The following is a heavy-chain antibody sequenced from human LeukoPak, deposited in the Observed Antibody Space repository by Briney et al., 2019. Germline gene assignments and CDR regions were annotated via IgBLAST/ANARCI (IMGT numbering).Heavy chain of an antibody. CDR3: ASGFSSSPYFDY. V-gene: IGHV3-23*01. Sequence: GGSLRLSCAASGFTFNSYAMSWVRQAPEKGLEWVATISGSGGGTYYADSVKGRFTISRDDSKNTLYLQMNSLRAEDMAVYYCASGFSSSPYFDYWGQGTLVTVSS. D-gene: IGHD6-6*01. CDR2: ISGSGGGT. J-gene: IGHJ4*02. CDR1: GFTFNSYA.